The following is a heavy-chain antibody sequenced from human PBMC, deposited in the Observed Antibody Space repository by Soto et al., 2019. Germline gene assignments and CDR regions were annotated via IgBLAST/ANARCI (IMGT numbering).Heavy chain of an antibody. D-gene: IGHD1-26*01. CDR1: GFRLSSYG. V-gene: IGHV3-30*18. J-gene: IGHJ4*02. CDR3: AKVFLRGSYSQEYFFDS. Sequence: GGSLRLSCAASGFRLSSYGMHWVRQAPGKGLEWVAVISYDGNTEYYGDSVKGRFTISRDKSENTLYLQMNSLRAEDTAVYYCAKVFLRGSYSQEYFFDSWGQG. CDR2: ISYDGNTE.